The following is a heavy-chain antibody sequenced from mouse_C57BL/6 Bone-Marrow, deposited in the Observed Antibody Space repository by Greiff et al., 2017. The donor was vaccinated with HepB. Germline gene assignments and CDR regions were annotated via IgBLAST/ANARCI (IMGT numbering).Heavy chain of an antibody. V-gene: IGHV7-1*01. CDR3: ARDALNWGSYWYFDV. Sequence: EVNVGESGGGLVQPGRSLGLSCATSGFTFSDFYMEWVGQAPGKGLGWIAASRNKANDYTTEYSASVKGRFIVSRDTSQSILYLQMNALRAEDTAIYYCARDALNWGSYWYFDVWGTGTTVTVSS. CDR2: SRNKANDYTT. CDR1: GFTFSDFY. J-gene: IGHJ1*03. D-gene: IGHD4-1*02.